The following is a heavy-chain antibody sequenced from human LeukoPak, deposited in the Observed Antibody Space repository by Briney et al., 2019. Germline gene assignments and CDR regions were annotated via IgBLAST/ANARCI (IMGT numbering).Heavy chain of an antibody. D-gene: IGHD2-15*01. J-gene: IGHJ4*02. CDR2: IKQDGSDK. V-gene: IGHV3-7*01. CDR1: GFIFRSYW. CDR3: AYSRM. Sequence: PGGPLRFSCAAPGFIFRSYWMYWFRQAPGKGREWVASIKQDGSDKYYVDSVKGRFTISRDNAKNSVYLQMNSLRVDDTAVYYCAYSRMGGQGTLVTVSS.